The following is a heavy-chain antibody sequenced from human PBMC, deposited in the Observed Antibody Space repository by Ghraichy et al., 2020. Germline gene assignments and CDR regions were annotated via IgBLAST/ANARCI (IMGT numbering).Heavy chain of an antibody. J-gene: IGHJ4*02. CDR3: ARRWTVRGVIIGKSANFDD. Sequence: SCAVYGGSFSGYYWSWIRQPPGKGLEWIGEINHSGSTNYNPSLKSRVTISVNTSKNQFSLKLSSVTAADTTVYYCARRWTVRGVIIGKSANFDDWGQGTLVTVSS. CDR1: GGSFSGYY. D-gene: IGHD3-10*01. V-gene: IGHV4-34*01. CDR2: INHSGST.